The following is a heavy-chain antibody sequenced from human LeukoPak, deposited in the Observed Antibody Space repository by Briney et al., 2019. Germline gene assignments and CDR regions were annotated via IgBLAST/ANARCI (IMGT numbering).Heavy chain of an antibody. J-gene: IGHJ4*02. Sequence: GGSLRLSCAASGFTFSSYAMHWVRQAPGKGLEWVSTLSQSGGSTYYADSVNGRFTISRDNSKNTLYLQMNSLRVEDTAVYYCARKKVVAAKAPFDYWGQGTLVAVSS. CDR1: GFTFSSYA. D-gene: IGHD2-15*01. CDR3: ARKKVVAAKAPFDY. V-gene: IGHV3-23*01. CDR2: LSQSGGST.